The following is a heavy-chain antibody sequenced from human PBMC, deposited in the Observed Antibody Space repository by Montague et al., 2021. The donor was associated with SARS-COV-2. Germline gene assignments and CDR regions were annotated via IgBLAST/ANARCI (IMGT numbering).Heavy chain of an antibody. V-gene: IGHV3-74*01. D-gene: IGHD2-21*01. CDR2: IKGDGTNT. Sequence: SLRLSCAASGFTFSDYWMRWVRQAPGKGLVWVSRIKGDGTNTIYADSVKGRFAISRDNAQNTVYLQMSSLRAEDAAVYYCVRDGDHWDFDYWGQGALVTVSS. CDR1: GFTFSDYW. CDR3: VRDGDHWDFDY. J-gene: IGHJ4*02.